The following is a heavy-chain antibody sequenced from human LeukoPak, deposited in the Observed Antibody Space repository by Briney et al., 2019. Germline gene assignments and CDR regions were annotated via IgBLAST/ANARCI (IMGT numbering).Heavy chain of an antibody. CDR2: IYYNGNT. V-gene: IGHV4-59*01. CDR3: VRGNYDNRGYSNAFDI. Sequence: PSGTLSLTCTVSGVSISSSYWSWIRQPPGKRLEWIGDIYYNGNTNSNPSLKSRVTISADTSKNQFSLKLSSVTAADTAVYYCVRGNYDNRGYSNAFDIWGQGAMVTVSS. J-gene: IGHJ3*02. D-gene: IGHD3-22*01. CDR1: GVSISSSY.